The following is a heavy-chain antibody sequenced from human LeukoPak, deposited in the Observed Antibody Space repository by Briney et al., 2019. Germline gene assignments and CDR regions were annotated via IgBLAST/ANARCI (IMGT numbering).Heavy chain of an antibody. CDR2: ITWNSVSI. V-gene: IGHV3-9*01. J-gene: IGHJ4*02. CDR3: AKGLAVSGEDY. D-gene: IGHD6-19*01. CDR1: GFIFGDYA. Sequence: GGSLRLSCAASGFIFGDYAMHWVRQAPGKGLEWVSGITWNSVSIAYADSVKGRFTISRDNAKNSLYLQMSSLRAEDTAFYYCAKGLAVSGEDYWGQGTLVTVSS.